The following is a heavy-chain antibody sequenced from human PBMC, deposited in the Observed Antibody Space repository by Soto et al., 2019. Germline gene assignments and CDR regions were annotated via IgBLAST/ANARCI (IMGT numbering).Heavy chain of an antibody. J-gene: IGHJ6*03. V-gene: IGHV4-34*01. Sequence: QVQLQQWGAGLLKPSETLSLTCAVYGGSFSGYYWSWIRQPPGKGLEWIGEINHSGSTNYNPSLKSRVTISVDTSKNQFSLKLSSVTAADTAVYYCARVIQARYYYYYYYMDVWGKGTTVTVSS. CDR1: GGSFSGYY. CDR2: INHSGST. D-gene: IGHD3-16*02. CDR3: ARVIQARYYYYYYYMDV.